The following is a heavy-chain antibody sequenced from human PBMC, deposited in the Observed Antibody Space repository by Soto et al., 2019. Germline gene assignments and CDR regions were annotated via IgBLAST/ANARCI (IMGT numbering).Heavy chain of an antibody. CDR2: IYYSGST. CDR1: GGSVSSGSYY. D-gene: IGHD3-22*01. V-gene: IGHV4-61*01. Sequence: SETLSLTCTVSGGSVSSGSYYWSWIRQPPGKGLEWIGYIYYSGSTNYNPSLKSRVTISVDTSKNQFSLKLSSVTAADTAVYYCARDTTYYYDSSGYYFDYWGQGTLVTV. CDR3: ARDTTYYYDSSGYYFDY. J-gene: IGHJ4*02.